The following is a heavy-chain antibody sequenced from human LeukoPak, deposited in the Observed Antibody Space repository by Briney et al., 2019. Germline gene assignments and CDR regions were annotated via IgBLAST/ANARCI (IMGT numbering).Heavy chain of an antibody. CDR1: GYTFTNYG. CDR3: ARAPDDYGFWGGPFDY. V-gene: IGHV1-18*01. Sequence: ASVKVSCKASGYTFTNYGISWVRQAPGQGLEWMGWISAYSGNTNYAQNLQGRFTMTTDTSTSTAYMGLRSLRSDDTAVYYCARAPDDYGFWGGPFDYWGRGTQVTVSS. D-gene: IGHD3-3*01. J-gene: IGHJ4*02. CDR2: ISAYSGNT.